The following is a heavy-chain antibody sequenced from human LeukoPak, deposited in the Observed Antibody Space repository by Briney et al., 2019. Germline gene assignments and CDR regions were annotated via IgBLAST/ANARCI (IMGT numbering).Heavy chain of an antibody. J-gene: IGHJ4*02. CDR2: ISGDSNST. Sequence: AGGSLRLSCTASGFTLDDYAVHWVRQAPGKGLEWVSGISGDSNSTGYADSVKGRFTISRDNAKSSVYLQMNNLRAEDTALYYCAKGGGWFYYFDYWGQGTLVTVSS. CDR1: GFTLDDYA. D-gene: IGHD6-19*01. CDR3: AKGGGWFYYFDY. V-gene: IGHV3-9*01.